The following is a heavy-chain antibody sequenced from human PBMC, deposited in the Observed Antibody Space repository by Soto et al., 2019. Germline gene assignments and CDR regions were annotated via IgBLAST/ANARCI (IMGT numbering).Heavy chain of an antibody. Sequence: GESLESACTGSVYSCTSYWISWVRQMPGKGLEWMGRIDPSDSYTNYSPSFQGHVTISADKSISTAYLQWSSLKASDTAMYYCARHNDFWSGTVPSVYGMDVWVQGTKVTVS. V-gene: IGHV5-10-1*01. CDR3: ARHNDFWSGTVPSVYGMDV. CDR1: VYSCTSYW. J-gene: IGHJ6*02. CDR2: IDPSDSYT. D-gene: IGHD3-3*01.